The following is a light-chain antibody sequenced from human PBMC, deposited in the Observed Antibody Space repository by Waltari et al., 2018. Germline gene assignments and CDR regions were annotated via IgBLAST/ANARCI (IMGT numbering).Light chain of an antibody. V-gene: IGLV1-44*01. J-gene: IGLJ1*01. Sequence: QSVLTQPLSGSGPPGQRVTIPCSGSRSHIGRNTVTWYQQLPGTAPKLLIYSNNQRPSGVPDRFSGSKSGTSASLAISGLQAEDEADYYCAAWDDSLNGYVFGTGTKVTVL. CDR1: RSHIGRNT. CDR3: AAWDDSLNGYV. CDR2: SNN.